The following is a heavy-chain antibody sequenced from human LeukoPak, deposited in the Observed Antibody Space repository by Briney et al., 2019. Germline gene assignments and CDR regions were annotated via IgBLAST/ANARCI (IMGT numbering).Heavy chain of an antibody. J-gene: IGHJ4*02. CDR2: ISGSGGST. CDR1: GFTFSSYA. V-gene: IGHV3-23*01. CDR3: ATGGYYSPSDY. D-gene: IGHD3-22*01. Sequence: GGSLRLSCAASGFTFSSYAMSWVRQAPGEGLEWVSAISGSGGSTYYADSVKGRFTISRDNAENSLFLQMNSLRADDTAVYYCATGGYYSPSDYWGQGTLVIVSS.